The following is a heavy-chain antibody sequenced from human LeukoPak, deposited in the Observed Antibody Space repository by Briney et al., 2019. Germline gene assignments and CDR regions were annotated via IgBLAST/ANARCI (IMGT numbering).Heavy chain of an antibody. V-gene: IGHV1-2*02. J-gene: IGHJ6*03. CDR3: ARGAGRGDYYMDV. Sequence: GASVKVSCKASGYTVTGYYMHWVRQAPGQGLEWMGWINPNSGGTNYAQKFQGRVTMTRDTSISTAYMELSRLRSDDTAVYYCARGAGRGDYYMDVWGKGTTVTVSS. CDR1: GYTVTGYY. CDR2: INPNSGGT. D-gene: IGHD6-19*01.